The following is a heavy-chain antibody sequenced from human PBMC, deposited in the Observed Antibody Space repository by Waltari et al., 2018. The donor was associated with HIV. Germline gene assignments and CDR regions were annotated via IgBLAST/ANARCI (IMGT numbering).Heavy chain of an antibody. CDR3: ARRVAVAGTPNWFDP. CDR2: INHSGST. J-gene: IGHJ5*02. V-gene: IGHV4-34*01. CDR1: GGSFSGYY. Sequence: QVQLQQWGAGLLKPSETLSLTCAVYGGSFSGYYWSWIRQPPGKGLEWIGEINHSGSTNYNPSLKSRVTISVDTSKNQFSLKLSSVTAADTAVYYCARRVAVAGTPNWFDPWGQGTLVTVSS. D-gene: IGHD6-19*01.